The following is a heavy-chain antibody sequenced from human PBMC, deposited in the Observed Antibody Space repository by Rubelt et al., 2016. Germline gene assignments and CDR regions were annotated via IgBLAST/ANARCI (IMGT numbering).Heavy chain of an antibody. CDR3: ARGHASSGTYPG. Sequence: GAGLVKPSETLSLTCTVSGGSISSSSDYWGWIRKPPGKGLEWIGSVYYSGSTYYSPSLKSRVTISVDTSKNQFSLKLSSVTAADTAVYYCARGHASSGTYPGWGQGTLVTVSS. D-gene: IGHD6-19*01. J-gene: IGHJ4*02. CDR2: VYYSGST. V-gene: IGHV4-39*01. CDR1: GGSISSSSDY.